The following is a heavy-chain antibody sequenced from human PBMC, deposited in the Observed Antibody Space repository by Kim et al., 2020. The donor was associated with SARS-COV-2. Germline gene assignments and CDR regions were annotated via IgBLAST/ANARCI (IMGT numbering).Heavy chain of an antibody. J-gene: IGHJ4*02. V-gene: IGHV3-11*01. Sequence: ADSVKGRFTISRDNAKNSLYLQMNSLRAEDTAVYYCARFDQYYYDSSGYWWGQGTLVTVSS. D-gene: IGHD3-22*01. CDR3: ARFDQYYYDSSGYW.